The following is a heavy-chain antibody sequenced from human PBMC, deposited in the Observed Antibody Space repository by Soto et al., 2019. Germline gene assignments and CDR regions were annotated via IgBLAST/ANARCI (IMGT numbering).Heavy chain of an antibody. CDR3: AGDRGSYALDY. J-gene: IGHJ4*02. CDR1: GYTFTSYG. V-gene: IGHV1-18*01. Sequence: QVQLVQSGAEVKKPGASVKVSCKASGYTFTSYGISWVRQAPGQGLEWMGWISAYSGNTNYAQKLTGRGTMTTDTSKSTAYMELRSLRSVDTAVYDCAGDRGSYALDYWGQGTLVTVSS. D-gene: IGHD1-26*01. CDR2: ISAYSGNT.